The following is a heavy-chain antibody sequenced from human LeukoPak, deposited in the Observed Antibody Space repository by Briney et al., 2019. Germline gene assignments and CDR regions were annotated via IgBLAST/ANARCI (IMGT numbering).Heavy chain of an antibody. D-gene: IGHD3-22*01. CDR1: GFTFSTYS. CDR2: ITGSSSFI. CDR3: ARNYDSSGYGYNWFDL. J-gene: IGHJ5*02. Sequence: GGSLRLSCAASGFTFSTYSMNWVRQAPGKGLEWVSSITGSSSFIYYADSVKGRFTISRDNAKNSLHLQMNSLRAEDTAVYYCARNYDSSGYGYNWFDLWGQGTLVTVSS. V-gene: IGHV3-21*01.